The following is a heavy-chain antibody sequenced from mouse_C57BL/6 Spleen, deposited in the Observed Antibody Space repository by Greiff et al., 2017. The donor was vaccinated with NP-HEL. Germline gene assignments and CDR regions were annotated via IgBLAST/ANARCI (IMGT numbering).Heavy chain of an antibody. Sequence: VQLQQSGAELVRPGASVKLSCTASGFNITDYYMHWVKQRPEQGLEWIGRIDPEDGDTEYAPKFQGKATMTADTSSNTAYLQLSSLTSEDTAVYYCTTRFYYYGTKSPYYFDYWGQGTTLTVSS. J-gene: IGHJ2*01. CDR1: GFNITDYY. V-gene: IGHV14-1*01. CDR3: TTRFYYYGTKSPYYFDY. CDR2: IDPEDGDT. D-gene: IGHD1-1*01.